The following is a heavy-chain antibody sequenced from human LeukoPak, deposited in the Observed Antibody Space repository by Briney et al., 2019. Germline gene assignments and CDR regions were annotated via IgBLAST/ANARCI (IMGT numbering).Heavy chain of an antibody. CDR2: IYSGGST. D-gene: IGHD6-19*01. Sequence: GGSLRLSCAASGFTVSSNYMSWVRQAPGKGLEWVSVIYSGGSTYYADSVKGRFTISRDNPKNTLYLQMNSLRAEDTAVYYCARVYSSGWPSDYWGQGTLVTVSS. V-gene: IGHV3-53*01. CDR3: ARVYSSGWPSDY. CDR1: GFTVSSNY. J-gene: IGHJ4*02.